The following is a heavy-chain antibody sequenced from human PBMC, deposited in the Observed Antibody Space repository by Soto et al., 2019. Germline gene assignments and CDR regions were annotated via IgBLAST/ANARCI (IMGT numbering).Heavy chain of an antibody. J-gene: IGHJ4*02. CDR1: GGSVTGGTYY. CDR3: ARENFGTASFDS. D-gene: IGHD1-7*01. Sequence: RSLTCSVSGGSVTGGTYYWTWIRQPPGKGLEWIGDVYFTGSTKYNPSLKSRITISLDTSKNQFSLRLSSVTTADTAVYYCARENFGTASFDSWGQGTLVTV. V-gene: IGHV4-61*01. CDR2: VYFTGST.